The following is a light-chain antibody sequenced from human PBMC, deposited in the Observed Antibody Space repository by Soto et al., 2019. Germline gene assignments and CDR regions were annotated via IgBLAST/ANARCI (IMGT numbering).Light chain of an antibody. CDR1: QDISKY. V-gene: IGKV1-33*01. CDR3: QQYESLVH. CDR2: DAS. Sequence: DIQMTQSPSSLSASLGDRVTITCQASQDISKYLNWYQQRPGKAPKLLIYDASNLETGVPSRFSGSGYGTEFTFTISGLQPEDVATYYCQQYESLVHFGGGTKVDIK. J-gene: IGKJ4*01.